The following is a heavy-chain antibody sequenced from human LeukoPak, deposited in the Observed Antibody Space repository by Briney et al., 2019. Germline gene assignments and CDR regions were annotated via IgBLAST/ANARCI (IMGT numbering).Heavy chain of an antibody. CDR3: AKPEKWYSISSGYFDY. D-gene: IGHD6-6*01. CDR1: RFTFSDYA. V-gene: IGHV3-23*01. CDR2: ISGSGAAT. Sequence: GGSLRLSCAASRFTFSDYAMTWVRQAPGKGLEWVSAISGSGAATYYADSVKGRFTISRDNSKNTLYLHMNSLRAEDTAVYYCAKPEKWYSISSGYFDYWGQGTLVTVSS. J-gene: IGHJ4*02.